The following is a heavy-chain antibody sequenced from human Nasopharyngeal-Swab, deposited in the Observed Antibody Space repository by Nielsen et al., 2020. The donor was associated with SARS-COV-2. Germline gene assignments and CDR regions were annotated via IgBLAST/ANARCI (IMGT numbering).Heavy chain of an antibody. CDR2: IIPIFGTA. CDR1: GGTFSSYA. J-gene: IGHJ4*02. D-gene: IGHD3-22*01. Sequence: SVKVSCKASGGTFSSYAISWVRQAPGQGLEWMGGIIPIFGTANYAQKFQGRVTITADESTSTAYMELSSLRSEDTAVYYCARDYYDSSGYYVFDYWGQGTLVTVSS. V-gene: IGHV1-69*13. CDR3: ARDYYDSSGYYVFDY.